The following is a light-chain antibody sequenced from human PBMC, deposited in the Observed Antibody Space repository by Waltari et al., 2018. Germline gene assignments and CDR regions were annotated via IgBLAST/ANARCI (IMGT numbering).Light chain of an antibody. Sequence: SCRASQSVGRYLAWYQQKPGQAPRLLIYDASTRATGIPDRFSGSGSGTDFSLTISRLESEDFVVYYCQKYVNLPATFGQGTKVEIK. J-gene: IGKJ1*01. V-gene: IGKV3-20*01. CDR1: QSVGRY. CDR3: QKYVNLPAT. CDR2: DAS.